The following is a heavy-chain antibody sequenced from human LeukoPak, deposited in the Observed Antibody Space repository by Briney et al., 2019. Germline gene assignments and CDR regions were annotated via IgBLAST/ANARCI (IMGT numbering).Heavy chain of an antibody. D-gene: IGHD1-26*01. J-gene: IGHJ4*02. Sequence: GGSLRLSCAASGFTFSSYWMNWVRQAPGKGLEWVANINQDGSEKYYVDSVKGRFTISRDNAKNSLYLQMGSLRAEDMAVYYCARAPRLTPYSGSYFDYWGQETLVTVSS. CDR3: ARAPRLTPYSGSYFDY. CDR2: INQDGSEK. V-gene: IGHV3-7*01. CDR1: GFTFSSYW.